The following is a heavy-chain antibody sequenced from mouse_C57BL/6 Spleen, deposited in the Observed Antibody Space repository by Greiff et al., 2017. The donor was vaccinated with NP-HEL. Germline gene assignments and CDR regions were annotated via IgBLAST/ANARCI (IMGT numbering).Heavy chain of an antibody. CDR3: ASGRQAWFAY. V-gene: IGHV1-81*01. CDR1: GYTFTSYG. CDR2: IYPRSGNT. Sequence: QVQLKESGAELARPGASVKLSCKASGYTFTSYGISWVKQRTGQGLEWIGEIYPRSGNTYYNEKFKGKATLTADKSSSTAYMELRSLTSEDSAVYFCASGRQAWFAYWGQGTLVTVSA. D-gene: IGHD6-1*01. J-gene: IGHJ3*01.